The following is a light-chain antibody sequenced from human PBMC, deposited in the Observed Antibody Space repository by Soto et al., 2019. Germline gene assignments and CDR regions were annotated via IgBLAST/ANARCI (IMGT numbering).Light chain of an antibody. J-gene: IGLJ2*01. Sequence: QLVLTQPASVSGSPGQSITISCTGTSSDVGGYNYVSWYQHHPGKAPKLMIYEVSHRPSGVSNRFSASKSGNTASLTISGLQAEDEADYYCSSYTSSSPGVLFGGGTKVTVL. CDR3: SSYTSSSPGVL. CDR1: SSDVGGYNY. V-gene: IGLV2-14*01. CDR2: EVS.